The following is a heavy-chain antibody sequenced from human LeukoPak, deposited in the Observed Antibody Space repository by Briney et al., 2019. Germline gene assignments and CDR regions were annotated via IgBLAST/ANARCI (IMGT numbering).Heavy chain of an antibody. V-gene: IGHV4-34*01. Sequence: TSETLSLTCAVYGGSFSGYYCSWVRQPPGKGLGWIGEINHSGSTNYNPSLKSRVTISVDTSKNQFSLKLSSVTAADTAVYYCARLRSSGWYPNYYYGMDVWGQGTTVTVSS. CDR1: GGSFSGYY. CDR3: ARLRSSGWYPNYYYGMDV. J-gene: IGHJ6*02. D-gene: IGHD6-19*01. CDR2: INHSGST.